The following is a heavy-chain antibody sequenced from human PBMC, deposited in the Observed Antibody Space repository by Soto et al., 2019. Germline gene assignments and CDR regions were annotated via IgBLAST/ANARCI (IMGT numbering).Heavy chain of an antibody. Sequence: LRLSCAASGFTFSSYSMNWVRQAPGKGLEWVSSISSSSSYIYYADSVKGRFTVSRDNAKNSLYLQMNSLRAEDTAVYYCARDRGREGYSFVYDAFDIWGQGTTVNV. CDR2: ISSSSSYI. CDR3: ARDRGREGYSFVYDAFDI. D-gene: IGHD1-26*01. J-gene: IGHJ3*02. V-gene: IGHV3-21*01. CDR1: GFTFSSYS.